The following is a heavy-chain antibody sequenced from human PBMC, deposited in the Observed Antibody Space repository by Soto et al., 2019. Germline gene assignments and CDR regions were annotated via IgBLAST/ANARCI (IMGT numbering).Heavy chain of an antibody. J-gene: IGHJ4*02. Sequence: EVQLVESGGGLVQPGRSLRLSCAASGFTFDDYAMHWVRQGPGKGLEWVSSISWNSGNLGYADSVKGRFTISRDNAKNSLYLPMNSLRGEDTALYYCAKVASTTVFAFNDYWGQGTLVTVSS. CDR3: AKVASTTVFAFNDY. D-gene: IGHD4-17*01. V-gene: IGHV3-9*01. CDR1: GFTFDDYA. CDR2: ISWNSGNL.